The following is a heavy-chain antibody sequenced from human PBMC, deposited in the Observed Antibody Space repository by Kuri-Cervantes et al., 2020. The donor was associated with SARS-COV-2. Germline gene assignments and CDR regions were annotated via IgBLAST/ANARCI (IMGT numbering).Heavy chain of an antibody. CDR3: AKQGSSWTQGFLDY. Sequence: GGSLRLSCVASGFTFSSYVMHWVRQAPGKGLEWVALISYDGSNKYYADSVKGRFTISRDNSKNTLYLQMNSLRAEDTAVYYCAKQGSSWTQGFLDYWGQGTLVTVSS. J-gene: IGHJ4*02. D-gene: IGHD6-13*01. CDR1: GFTFSSYV. CDR2: ISYDGSNK. V-gene: IGHV3-30*07.